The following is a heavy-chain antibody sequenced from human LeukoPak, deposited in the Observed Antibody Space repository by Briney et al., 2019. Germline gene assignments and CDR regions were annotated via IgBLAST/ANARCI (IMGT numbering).Heavy chain of an antibody. CDR2: INLSGGSI. CDR3: ARDRGDYYDSSGYYSLYNWFDP. V-gene: IGHV1-46*01. Sequence: GASVKVSCKASGYTFTSYYMHWVRQAPGQGLEWMGIINLSGGSISYAQKFQGRVTMTRDTSTSTVYMELSSLRSEDTAVYYCARDRGDYYDSSGYYSLYNWFDPWGQGTLVTVSS. CDR1: GYTFTSYY. J-gene: IGHJ5*02. D-gene: IGHD3-22*01.